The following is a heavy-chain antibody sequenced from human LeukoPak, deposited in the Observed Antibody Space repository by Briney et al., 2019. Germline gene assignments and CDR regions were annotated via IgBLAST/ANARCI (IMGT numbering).Heavy chain of an antibody. Sequence: ASVKVSFKASGYTFTRYDVKWVRQAPGQGLEYMGWLNPDTGKTGYVQKFQGRVTMTSDNSIVTAFMELSGLRSDDTAVYYCARGLSTVLLLTLTGISDQPDLDFWGQGTLVTVSS. D-gene: IGHD3-9*01. J-gene: IGHJ4*02. CDR1: GYTFTRYD. CDR3: ARGLSTVLLLTLTGISDQPDLDF. CDR2: LNPDTGKT. V-gene: IGHV1-8*01.